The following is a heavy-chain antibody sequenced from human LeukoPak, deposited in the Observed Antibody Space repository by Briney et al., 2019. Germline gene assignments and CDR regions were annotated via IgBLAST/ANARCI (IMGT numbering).Heavy chain of an antibody. Sequence: SETLSLTCTVSGGSISSYYWSWIRQPPGKGLEWIGYIYYSGSTNYNPSLKSRVTISVDTSKNQFSLKLSSVTAADTAVYYCARRPTDSYGYYYYYGMDVWGQGTTVTVSS. CDR2: IYYSGST. CDR1: GGSISSYY. D-gene: IGHD5-18*01. V-gene: IGHV4-59*08. J-gene: IGHJ6*02. CDR3: ARRPTDSYGYYYYYGMDV.